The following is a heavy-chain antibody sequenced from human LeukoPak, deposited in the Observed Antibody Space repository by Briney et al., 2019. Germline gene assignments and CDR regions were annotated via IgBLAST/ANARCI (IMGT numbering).Heavy chain of an antibody. V-gene: IGHV3-48*01. CDR2: ISSSSSTI. CDR3: ARDLYIVVVPAAMGP. D-gene: IGHD2-2*01. Sequence: GESLRLSCAASGFTFSSYSMNWVRQAPGKGLEWVSYISSSSSTIYYADSVKGRFTISRGNAKNSLYLQMNSLRAEDTAVYYCARDLYIVVVPAAMGPWGQGTLVTFSS. CDR1: GFTFSSYS. J-gene: IGHJ5*02.